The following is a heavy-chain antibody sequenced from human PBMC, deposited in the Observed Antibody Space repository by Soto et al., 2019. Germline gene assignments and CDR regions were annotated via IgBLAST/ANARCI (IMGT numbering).Heavy chain of an antibody. V-gene: IGHV1-46*01. CDR1: GYTFTSYY. D-gene: IGHD3-22*01. Sequence: ASVKVSCKASGYTFTSYYMHWVRQAPGQGLEWMGIINPSGGSTSYAQKFQGRVTMTRDTSTSTVYMELSSLRSEDTAVYYCARVIYYDSSGYYYFDYWGQGTLVTVSS. J-gene: IGHJ4*02. CDR3: ARVIYYDSSGYYYFDY. CDR2: INPSGGST.